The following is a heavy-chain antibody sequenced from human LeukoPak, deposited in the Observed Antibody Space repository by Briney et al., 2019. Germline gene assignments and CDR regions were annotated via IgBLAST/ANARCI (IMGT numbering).Heavy chain of an antibody. Sequence: GGSLRLSCAASGFTFSSYAMSWVRQASGKGLEWVSAISGSGGSTYYADSVKGRFTISRDNSKNTLYLQMNSLRAEDTAVYYCAKPSAYSSGWYGGFDYWGQGTLVTVSS. V-gene: IGHV3-23*01. CDR3: AKPSAYSSGWYGGFDY. CDR2: ISGSGGST. CDR1: GFTFSSYA. J-gene: IGHJ4*02. D-gene: IGHD6-19*01.